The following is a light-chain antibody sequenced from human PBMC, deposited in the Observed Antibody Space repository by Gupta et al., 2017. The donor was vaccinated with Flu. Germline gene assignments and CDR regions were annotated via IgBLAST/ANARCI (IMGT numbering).Light chain of an antibody. Sequence: RTLLSAPGRRTVPISWRGTSDRSNYLAWYQQKPGQAPRLLIYGASSWASGVPDRFRGSGSGTEFTLTITSLKPDDFAVYYCQHVFRSPWTFGQGTKVEIK. J-gene: IGKJ1*01. CDR2: GAS. CDR1: TSDRSNY. CDR3: QHVFRSPWT. V-gene: IGKV3-20*01.